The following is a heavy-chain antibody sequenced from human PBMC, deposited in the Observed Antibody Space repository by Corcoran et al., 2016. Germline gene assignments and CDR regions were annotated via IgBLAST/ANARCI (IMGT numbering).Heavy chain of an antibody. CDR3: AKVFPLIRGYFDY. V-gene: IGHV3-23*01. CDR1: GFTFSSYA. CDR2: LSGSGGST. J-gene: IGHJ4*02. Sequence: EVQLLESGGVLVQPGGSLRLSCAASGFTFSSYAMSWVRQAPGKGLEWVSALSGSGGSTYYADSVKGRFTISRDTSKNTLYLQMNSLRAEDTAVYYCAKVFPLIRGYFDYWGQGTLFTVSS. D-gene: IGHD3-22*01.